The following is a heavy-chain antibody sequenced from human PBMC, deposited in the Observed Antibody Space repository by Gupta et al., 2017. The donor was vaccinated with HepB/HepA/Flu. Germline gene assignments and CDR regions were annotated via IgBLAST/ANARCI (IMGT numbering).Heavy chain of an antibody. CDR2: ISDNADTT. D-gene: IGHD2-2*01. CDR3: AKSVLTVVPETRTFDV. J-gene: IGHJ3*01. CDR1: EFTFRNYA. Sequence: EVQLLESGGGLVQPGGSLRLSCAASEFTFRNYAMSWVRQAPGKGLEWVSIISDNADTTHYADSVIGRFTISRDNSKNILYLQMNSLRGEDTAIYFCAKSVLTVVPETRTFDVWGQGTMVTVSS. V-gene: IGHV3-23*01.